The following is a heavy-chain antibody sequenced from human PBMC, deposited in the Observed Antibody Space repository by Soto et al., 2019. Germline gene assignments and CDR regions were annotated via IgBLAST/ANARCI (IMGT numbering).Heavy chain of an antibody. CDR3: TRHVDCSGGSCYSGYYYYMDV. Sequence: EVQLVESGGGLVQPGGSLKLSCAASGFTFSDSAMHWVRQASGKGLEWVGRIRSKPNTDATAYAASVKGRFTISRDDSKNTAYLQMNCLKTEDTAVYYCTRHVDCSGGSCYSGYYYYMDVWGKGTTVTVSS. J-gene: IGHJ6*03. CDR2: IRSKPNTDAT. V-gene: IGHV3-73*01. CDR1: GFTFSDSA. D-gene: IGHD2-15*01.